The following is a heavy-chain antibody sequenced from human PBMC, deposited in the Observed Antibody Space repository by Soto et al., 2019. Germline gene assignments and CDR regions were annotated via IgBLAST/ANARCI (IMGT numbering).Heavy chain of an antibody. D-gene: IGHD1-20*01. CDR1: GFTFSDYY. CDR2: ISSSGSTI. J-gene: IGHJ5*02. CDR3: ARPGGLTGPLNWFDP. Sequence: GALRLSCAASGFTFSDYYMSWIRQAPGKGLEWVSYISSSGSTIYYADSVKGRFTISRGNAKNSLYLQMNSLRAEDTAVYYCARPGGLTGPLNWFDPWGQGTLVTVSS. V-gene: IGHV3-11*01.